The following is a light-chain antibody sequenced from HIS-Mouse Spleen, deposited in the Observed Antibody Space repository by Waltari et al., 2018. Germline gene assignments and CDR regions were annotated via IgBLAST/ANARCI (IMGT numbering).Light chain of an antibody. CDR3: YSTDSSGNHRV. J-gene: IGLJ2*01. CDR2: EDS. V-gene: IGLV3-10*01. Sequence: SYELTQPPSVSVSPGQTARITCSGDALPKKYAYWYQQKSGQAPFLVIYEDSKRPSGIPERFSGSSSGTRATLTISGAQVEDEADYYCYSTDSSGNHRVFGGGTKLTVL. CDR1: ALPKKY.